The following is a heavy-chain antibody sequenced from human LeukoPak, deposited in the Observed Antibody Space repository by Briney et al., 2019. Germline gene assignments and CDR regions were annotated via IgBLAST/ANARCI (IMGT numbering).Heavy chain of an antibody. CDR1: GVNFYTYN. V-gene: IGHV3-48*04. J-gene: IGHJ2*01. CDR3: ANGNWSFDL. D-gene: IGHD1-26*01. Sequence: PGGSLRLSCAASGVNFYTYNMNWVRQTPGKGLEWLSFINNSSTTIYYVDSVRGRFTISRDNAKNSLYLQMNNLRAEDTAIYYCANGNWSFDLWGRGTLVTVSS. CDR2: INNSSTTI.